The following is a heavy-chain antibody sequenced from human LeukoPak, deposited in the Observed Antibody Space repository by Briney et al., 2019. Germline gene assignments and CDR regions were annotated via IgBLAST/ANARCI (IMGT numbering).Heavy chain of an antibody. V-gene: IGHV3-23*01. CDR3: AKDLRAYSRNFDY. Sequence: GGSLRLSCAAFGFTFSSYAMSWVRQAPGKGLEWVSAISGSGGSTYYADSVKGRFTISRDNSKNTLYLQMNSLRAEDTAVYYCAKDLRAYSRNFDYWGQGTLVTVSS. CDR2: ISGSGGST. CDR1: GFTFSSYA. J-gene: IGHJ4*02. D-gene: IGHD6-13*01.